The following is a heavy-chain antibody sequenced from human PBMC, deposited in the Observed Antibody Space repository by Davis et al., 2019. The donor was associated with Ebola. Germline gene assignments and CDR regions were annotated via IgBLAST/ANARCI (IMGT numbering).Heavy chain of an antibody. CDR3: ARGPHYYGMDV. CDR2: VSHDGGYT. V-gene: IGHV4-34*01. Sequence: MPSETLSLTCAVYGGSFSDFFWSWIRQPPGKGLEWIGEVSHDGGYTNYNPSLQSRVTISVDSSKSQFSLKLSSVTAADTAVYYCARGPHYYGMDVWGQGTTVTVSS. J-gene: IGHJ6*02. CDR1: GGSFSDFF.